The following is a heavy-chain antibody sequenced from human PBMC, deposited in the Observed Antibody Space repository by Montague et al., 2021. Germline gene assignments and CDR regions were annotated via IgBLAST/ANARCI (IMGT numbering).Heavy chain of an antibody. D-gene: IGHD5-12*01. Sequence: SETLSLTCTVSGGSISSSSYDWGWIRQPPGKGLEWIGSIYYSGNTYYNPSLKSRVTISVDPSKNQFSLGLSSVTAADTAVYYCARPNIVTIHWYFDLWGRGTLVLVSS. CDR2: IYYSGNT. J-gene: IGHJ2*01. CDR1: GGSISSSSYD. CDR3: ARPNIVTIHWYFDL. V-gene: IGHV4-39*01.